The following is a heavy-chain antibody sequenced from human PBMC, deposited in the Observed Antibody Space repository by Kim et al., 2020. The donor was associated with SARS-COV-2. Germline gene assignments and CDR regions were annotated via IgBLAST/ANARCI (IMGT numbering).Heavy chain of an antibody. V-gene: IGHV1-69*04. J-gene: IGHJ2*01. D-gene: IGHD2-21*01. CDR2: IIPILGIA. Sequence: SVKVSCKASGGTFSSYAISWVRQPPGQGLEWMGRIIPILGIANYAQKFQGRVTITADKSTSTAYMELSSLRSEDTAVYYCARVPLAYCGGDLKGGGNCWYFDLWGRGTLVTVSS. CDR1: GGTFSSYA. CDR3: ARVPLAYCGGDLKGGGNCWYFDL.